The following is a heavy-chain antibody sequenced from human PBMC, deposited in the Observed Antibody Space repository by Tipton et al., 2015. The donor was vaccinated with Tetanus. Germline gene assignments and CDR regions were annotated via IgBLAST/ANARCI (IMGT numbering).Heavy chain of an antibody. CDR1: GGSVSSGGYY. Sequence: TLSLTCTVSGGSVSSGGYYWSWIRQYPGKGLEWIGYIYYSGSTYYNPSLRSRVTISVDTSKNQFSLKLSSVTAADTAVYYCARGYNGYDILTAYPHYFDSWGQGTLVTVSS. CDR2: IYYSGST. CDR3: ARGYNGYDILTAYPHYFDS. D-gene: IGHD3-9*01. V-gene: IGHV4-31*03. J-gene: IGHJ4*02.